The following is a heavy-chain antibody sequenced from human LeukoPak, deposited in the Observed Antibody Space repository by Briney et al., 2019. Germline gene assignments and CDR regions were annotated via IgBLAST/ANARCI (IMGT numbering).Heavy chain of an antibody. CDR3: ARDLGTVIDY. J-gene: IGHJ4*02. D-gene: IGHD4-11*01. CDR1: GGSISSGGYY. Sequence: SETLSLTCTVSGGSISSGGYYWSWIRQHPGKGLEWIGYIYYSGSTYYNPSLKSRVTISVDTSKNQFSLKLSSVTAADTAVYYCARDLGTVIDYWGQGTLVTVSS. CDR2: IYYSGST. V-gene: IGHV4-31*03.